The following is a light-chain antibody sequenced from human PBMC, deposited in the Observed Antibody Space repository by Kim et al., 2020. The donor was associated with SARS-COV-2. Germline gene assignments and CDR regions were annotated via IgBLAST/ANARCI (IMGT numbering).Light chain of an antibody. Sequence: FTCTLRRGIHVDIYNIFWYQQKPGSLPRYLLRYKSDSNKEQGSGVPRRFSGSKDASTNAGLLLISGLQSEDEADYYCAIWYSNTWVFGGGTQLTVL. V-gene: IGLV5-39*01. J-gene: IGLJ3*02. CDR1: RGIHVDIYN. CDR2: YKSDSNK. CDR3: AIWYSNTWV.